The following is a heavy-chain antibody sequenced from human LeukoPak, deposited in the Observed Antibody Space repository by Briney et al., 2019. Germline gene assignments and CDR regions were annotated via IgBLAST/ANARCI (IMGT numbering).Heavy chain of an antibody. Sequence: QTGGSLRLSCAASGFTFSNYGIHWVRQAPGKGLEWVTFIQTDGNTKYYADSVRGRLTISRDNSKNTVSLQMNSLRAEDTAVYYCAREESSLVLGGLAYWGQGTLVTVSS. V-gene: IGHV3-30*02. CDR3: AREESSLVLGGLAY. J-gene: IGHJ4*02. CDR1: GFTFSNYG. CDR2: IQTDGNTK. D-gene: IGHD6-13*01.